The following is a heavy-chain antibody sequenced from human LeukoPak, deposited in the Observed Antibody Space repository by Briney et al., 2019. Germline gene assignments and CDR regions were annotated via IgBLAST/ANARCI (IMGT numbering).Heavy chain of an antibody. Sequence: GGSLRLSCAASGFTFSDYYMSWIRQVPGKGLEWVSYIGRSGTTIHYADSVKGRFTISWDNAKRSLYLQMNSLRAEDTAVYYCARAAGGVSGYDLYYFGYWGQGALVTVSS. CDR3: ARAAGGVSGYDLYYFGY. J-gene: IGHJ4*02. D-gene: IGHD5-12*01. CDR2: IGRSGTTI. V-gene: IGHV3-11*04. CDR1: GFTFSDYY.